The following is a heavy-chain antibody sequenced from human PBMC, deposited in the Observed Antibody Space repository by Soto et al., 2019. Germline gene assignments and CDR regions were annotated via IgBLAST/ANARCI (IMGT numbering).Heavy chain of an antibody. J-gene: IGHJ5*02. D-gene: IGHD2-15*01. CDR2: IYTSGST. Sequence: SDTLSLTFTVSGGSISSYYWSWIRQPAGKGLEGIVRIYTSGSTNYNPSLKSRVTMSVDTSKNQFSLKLSSVTAADPAVYYCARGRVYCSGGSCYSDWFQXWGQGTLVPISX. CDR1: GGSISSYY. CDR3: ARGRVYCSGGSCYSDWFQX. V-gene: IGHV4-4*07.